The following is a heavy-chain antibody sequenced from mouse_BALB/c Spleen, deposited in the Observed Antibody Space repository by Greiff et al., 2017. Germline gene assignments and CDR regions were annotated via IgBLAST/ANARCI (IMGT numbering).Heavy chain of an antibody. CDR3: APDYYGSSYD. CDR1: GFNIKDTY. CDR2: IDPANGNT. D-gene: IGHD1-1*01. Sequence: EVQLQQSGAELVKPGASVKLSCTASGFNIKDTYMHWVKQRPEQGLEWIGRIDPANGNTKYDPKFQGKATITADTSSNTAYLQLSSLTSEDTAVYYCAPDYYGSSYDWGQGTSVTVSS. J-gene: IGHJ4*01. V-gene: IGHV14-3*02.